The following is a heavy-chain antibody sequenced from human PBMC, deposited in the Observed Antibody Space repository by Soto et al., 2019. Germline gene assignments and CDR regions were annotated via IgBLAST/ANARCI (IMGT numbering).Heavy chain of an antibody. J-gene: IGHJ5*02. V-gene: IGHV4-31*03. CDR2: IYYSGST. CDR1: GGSISSGGYY. CDR3: ARESVVAAAVSGGIDP. D-gene: IGHD6-13*01. Sequence: QVQLQESGPGLVKPSQTLSLTCTVSGGSISSGGYYWSWIRQHPGKGLEWIGYIYYSGSTYYNPSLKSRVTLSVDTSKNQFSLKLSSVTAADTAVYYCARESVVAAAVSGGIDPWGQGTLVTVSS.